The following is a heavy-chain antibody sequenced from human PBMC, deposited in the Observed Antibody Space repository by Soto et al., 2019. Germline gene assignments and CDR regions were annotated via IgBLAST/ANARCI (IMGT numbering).Heavy chain of an antibody. CDR2: ISSEGTTK. J-gene: IGHJ3*02. CDR1: GFSFSTYA. V-gene: IGHV3-30-3*01. Sequence: QVQLVESGGGVVQPGRSLRLSCAASGFSFSTYAMHWVRQAPGKGLGWVAVISSEGTTKYNSDSVKGRFTISRDNAKNTMYLEMNSLRPEDPAVYYCARLARVVPRDAFDIWGQGTIATVSS. D-gene: IGHD2-21*01. CDR3: ARLARVVPRDAFDI.